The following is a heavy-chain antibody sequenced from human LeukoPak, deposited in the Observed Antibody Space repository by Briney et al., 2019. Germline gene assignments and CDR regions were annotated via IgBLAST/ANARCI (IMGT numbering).Heavy chain of an antibody. Sequence: SETLSLTCTVSGGSISSGDYYWSWIRQPPGKGLEWIGYIYYSGSTYYNPSLKSRVTISVDTSKNQCSLKLSSVTAADTAVYYCARASILWWWGLDYWGQGTLVTVSS. CDR1: GGSISSGDYY. V-gene: IGHV4-30-4*08. J-gene: IGHJ4*02. CDR3: ARASILWWWGLDY. CDR2: IYYSGST. D-gene: IGHD2-21*01.